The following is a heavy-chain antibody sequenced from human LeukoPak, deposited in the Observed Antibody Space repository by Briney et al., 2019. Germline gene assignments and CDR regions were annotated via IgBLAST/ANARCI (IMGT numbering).Heavy chain of an antibody. V-gene: IGHV1-2*06. CDR1: GYTFTGYY. D-gene: IGHD3-3*01. Sequence: ASVKVSCKASGYTFTGYYMHWVRQAPGQGLEWMGRINPNSGGTNYAQKFQGRVTMTRDTSISTAYMELSRLRSDDTAVYYCARGPRFWEWLLYYWGQGTLVTVSS. CDR2: INPNSGGT. CDR3: ARGPRFWEWLLYY. J-gene: IGHJ4*02.